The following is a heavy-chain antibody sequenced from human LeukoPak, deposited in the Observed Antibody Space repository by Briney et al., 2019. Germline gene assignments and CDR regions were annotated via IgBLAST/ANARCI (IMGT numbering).Heavy chain of an antibody. V-gene: IGHV3-30*02. J-gene: IGHJ4*02. D-gene: IGHD3-10*01. Sequence: GGSLRLSCAASGFTFSSYGMHWVRQAPGKGLEWVAFIRYDGSNKYYADSVKGRFTISRDNSKNTLYLQMNSLRAEDTAVYYCAKGSRGISRAPTGSDYWGQGTLVTVSS. CDR1: GFTFSSYG. CDR3: AKGSRGISRAPTGSDY. CDR2: IRYDGSNK.